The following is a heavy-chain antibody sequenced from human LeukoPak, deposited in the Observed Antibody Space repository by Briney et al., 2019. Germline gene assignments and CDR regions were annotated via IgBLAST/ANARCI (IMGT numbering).Heavy chain of an antibody. Sequence: SGRSLRLSCAASGFTFSSYGMHWVRQAPGKGLEWVAVISYDGSNKYYADSVKGRFTISRDNSKNTLYLQMNSLRAEDTAVYYCAKRGDYDSSGYDPEGIYYYYYMDVWGKGTTVTVSS. CDR3: AKRGDYDSSGYDPEGIYYYYYMDV. D-gene: IGHD3-22*01. CDR1: GFTFSSYG. V-gene: IGHV3-30*18. J-gene: IGHJ6*03. CDR2: ISYDGSNK.